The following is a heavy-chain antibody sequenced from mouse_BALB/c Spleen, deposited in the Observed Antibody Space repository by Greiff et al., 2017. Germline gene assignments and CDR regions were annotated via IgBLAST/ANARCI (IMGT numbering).Heavy chain of an antibody. CDR2: IYPGNSDT. CDR3: TPLTTATTWFAY. D-gene: IGHD1-2*01. CDR1: GYTFTSYW. Sequence: EVQLVESGTVLARPGASVKMSCKASGYTFTSYWMHWVKQRPGQGLEWIGAIYPGNSDTSYNQKFKGKAKLTAVTSTSTAYMELSSLTNEDSAVYYCTPLTTATTWFAYWGQGTLVTVSA. J-gene: IGHJ3*01. V-gene: IGHV1-5*01.